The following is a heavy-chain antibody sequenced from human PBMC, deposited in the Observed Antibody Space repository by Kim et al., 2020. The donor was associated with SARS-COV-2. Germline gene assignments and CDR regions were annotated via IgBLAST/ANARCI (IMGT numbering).Heavy chain of an antibody. CDR3: AKSPPGWQYYFDY. V-gene: IGHV3-23*01. Sequence: ADSRKGRFTISRDNSKNTLYLQMNSLRAEDTAVYYCAKSPPGWQYYFDYWGQGTLVTVSS. D-gene: IGHD6-19*01. J-gene: IGHJ4*02.